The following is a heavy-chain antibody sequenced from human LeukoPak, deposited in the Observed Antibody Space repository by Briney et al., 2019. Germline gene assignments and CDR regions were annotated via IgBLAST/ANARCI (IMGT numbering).Heavy chain of an antibody. D-gene: IGHD3-9*01. CDR1: GGSVSSGSYY. J-gene: IGHJ6*04. CDR3: ASLLRYFDWLLAPSYYYGMDV. Sequence: SETLSLTCTVSGGSVSSGSYYWSWIRQPPGKGLEWIGYIYYSGSTNYNPSLKSRVTISVDTSKNQFSLKLSPVTAADTAVYYCASLLRYFDWLLAPSYYYGMDVWGKGTTVTVSS. CDR2: IYYSGST. V-gene: IGHV4-61*01.